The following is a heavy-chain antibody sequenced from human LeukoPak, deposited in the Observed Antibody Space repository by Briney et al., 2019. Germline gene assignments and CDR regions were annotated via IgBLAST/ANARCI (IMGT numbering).Heavy chain of an antibody. J-gene: IGHJ4*02. Sequence: PGRSLRLSCAASGFTFSSYAMHWARQAPGKGLEWVAVISYDGSNKYYADSVKGRFTISRDNSKNTLYLQMNSLRAEDTAVYYCARAVDILTGYSGLRYWGQGTLVTVSS. D-gene: IGHD3-9*01. V-gene: IGHV3-30-3*01. CDR2: ISYDGSNK. CDR3: ARAVDILTGYSGLRY. CDR1: GFTFSSYA.